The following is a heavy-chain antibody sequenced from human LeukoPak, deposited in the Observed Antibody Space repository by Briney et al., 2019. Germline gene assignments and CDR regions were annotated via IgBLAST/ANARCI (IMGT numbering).Heavy chain of an antibody. CDR2: MNPNSGNT. D-gene: IGHD3-3*01. CDR1: GYTFTSYD. V-gene: IGHV1-8*01. Sequence: ASVKVSCKASGYTFTSYDINWLRQATGQGLEWMAWMNPNSGNTGYAQKFQGRVTMTRNTSISTAYMELSSLRSEDTAVYYCARTTIFSYYDFWSGYYPYYYYYYMDVWGKGTTVTVSS. J-gene: IGHJ6*03. CDR3: ARTTIFSYYDFWSGYYPYYYYYYMDV.